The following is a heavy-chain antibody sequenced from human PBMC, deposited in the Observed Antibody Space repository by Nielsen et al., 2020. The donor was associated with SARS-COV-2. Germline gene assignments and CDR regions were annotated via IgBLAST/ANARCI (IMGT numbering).Heavy chain of an antibody. CDR2: INSDGSST. V-gene: IGHV3-74*01. Sequence: GESLKISCAASGFTFSSYWMHWVRQAPGKGLVWVSRINSDGSSTSYADSVKGRFTISRDNSKNTLYLQMNSLRAEDTAVYYCAKDLIPLGYCSSTSCHDAFDIWGRGTMVTVSS. D-gene: IGHD2-2*01. J-gene: IGHJ3*02. CDR1: GFTFSSYW. CDR3: AKDLIPLGYCSSTSCHDAFDI.